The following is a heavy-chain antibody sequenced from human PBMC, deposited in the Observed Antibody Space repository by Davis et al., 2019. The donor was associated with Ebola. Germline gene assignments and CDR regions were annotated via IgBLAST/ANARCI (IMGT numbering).Heavy chain of an antibody. D-gene: IGHD6-19*01. V-gene: IGHV3-53*04. CDR1: GFTLSGNA. J-gene: IGHJ4*02. CDR2: IRGNGNT. Sequence: GGSLRLSCAASGFTLSGNAITWVRQSPGRGLEWVADIRGNGNTYYADSVKGRFTISRHNSKNTLYIQMNSLRDEDTAVYYCARVSSGWAYYFDYWGQGTLVTVSS. CDR3: ARVSSGWAYYFDY.